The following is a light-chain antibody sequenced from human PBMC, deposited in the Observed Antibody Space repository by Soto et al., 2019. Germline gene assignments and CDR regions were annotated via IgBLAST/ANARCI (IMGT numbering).Light chain of an antibody. J-gene: IGLJ3*02. CDR1: NIGSKS. CDR3: QVWDRSSDHWV. V-gene: IGLV3-21*02. Sequence: SYELTQPPSVSVAPGQTATITCGGSNIGSKSVHWYQQKPGQAPVLVVFDDSDRPSGIPGRFSGSNFGETATLTISGVEAGDETDYYCQVWDRSSDHWVFGGGTKVTLL. CDR2: DDS.